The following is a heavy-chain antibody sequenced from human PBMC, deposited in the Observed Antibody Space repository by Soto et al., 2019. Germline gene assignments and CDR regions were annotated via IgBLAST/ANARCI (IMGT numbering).Heavy chain of an antibody. J-gene: IGHJ5*02. CDR2: IDPSDSYT. D-gene: IGHD3-16*02. V-gene: IGHV5-10-1*01. Sequence: FMRNCWKGVGDRCISYGSSWMRQMPGKGLEWMGRIDPSDSYTNYSPSFQGHVNISADESISTAYLQWSSLKASDTALYYSARLLLSGLDFGPWGQRTLVTVPS. CDR3: ARLLLSGLDFGP. CDR1: GDRCISYG.